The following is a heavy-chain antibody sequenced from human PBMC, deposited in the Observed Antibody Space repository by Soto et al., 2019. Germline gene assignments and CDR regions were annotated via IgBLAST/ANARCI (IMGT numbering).Heavy chain of an antibody. Sequence: QLQLQESGSGLVKPSQTLSLTCAVSGGSISSGGYSWSWIRQPPGKGLEWIGYIYHSWSTYYNPSLKSRVTISVDRSKNQFSLKLSSVTAADTAVYYRARGGSSWSYYGMDVWGQGTTVTVSS. D-gene: IGHD6-13*01. CDR1: GGSISSGGYS. V-gene: IGHV4-30-2*01. CDR2: IYHSWST. CDR3: ARGGSSWSYYGMDV. J-gene: IGHJ6*02.